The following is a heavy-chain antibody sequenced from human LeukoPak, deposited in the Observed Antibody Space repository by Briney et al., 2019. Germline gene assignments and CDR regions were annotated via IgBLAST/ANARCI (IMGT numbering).Heavy chain of an antibody. CDR3: ARDSRGRSFDYYYYGMDV. CDR2: ISYDGSNK. Sequence: PGGSLRLSCAASGFTFSSYAMHWVRKAPGKGLEWVAVISYDGSNKYYADSVKGRFTVSRDNSKNTLYLQMNSLRAEDTAVYYCARDSRGRSFDYYYYGMDVWGQGTTVTVSS. V-gene: IGHV3-30-3*01. D-gene: IGHD3-3*01. J-gene: IGHJ6*02. CDR1: GFTFSSYA.